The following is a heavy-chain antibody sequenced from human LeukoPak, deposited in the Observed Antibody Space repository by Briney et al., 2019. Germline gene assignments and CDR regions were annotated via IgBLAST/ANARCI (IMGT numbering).Heavy chain of an antibody. D-gene: IGHD1-26*01. Sequence: GGSLRLSCAASGFTFSNYWMSWVRQAPGKELEWVANIKQDGSEIYYVDSVKGRFTISRDNAKNSLYLQMNSLRAEDTAVYYCAPSTYSGSPPFDYWGQGTLVTVSS. CDR1: GFTFSNYW. CDR2: IKQDGSEI. V-gene: IGHV3-7*01. J-gene: IGHJ4*02. CDR3: APSTYSGSPPFDY.